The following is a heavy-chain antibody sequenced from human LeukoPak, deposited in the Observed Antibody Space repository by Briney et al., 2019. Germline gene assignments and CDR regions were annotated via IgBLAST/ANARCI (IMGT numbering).Heavy chain of an antibody. CDR1: GGSISNYY. D-gene: IGHD1-26*01. J-gene: IGHJ3*02. V-gene: IGHV4-59*08. Sequence: PSETLSLTCTVSGGSISNYYWSWIRQPPGKRLEWIGYIYYTGSTNYNPSLKSRVTISVDTSMHQFSLRLSSVTAADTAVYYCARPTFLWGSYFVDDIWGQGTMVTVSS. CDR3: ARPTFLWGSYFVDDI. CDR2: IYYTGST.